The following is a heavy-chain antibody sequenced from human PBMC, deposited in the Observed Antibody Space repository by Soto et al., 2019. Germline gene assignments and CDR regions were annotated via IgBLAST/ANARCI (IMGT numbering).Heavy chain of an antibody. CDR2: IIPIFGTA. D-gene: IGHD5-18*01. J-gene: IGHJ6*02. CDR3: ARDPRGYSYGTGYYYYGMDV. CDR1: GGTFSSYA. V-gene: IGHV1-69*13. Sequence: ASVKVSCKASGGTFSSYAISWVRQAPGQGLEWMGGIIPIFGTANYAQKFQGRVTITADESTSTAYMELSSLRSEDTVVYYCARDPRGYSYGTGYYYYGMDVWGQGTTVTVSS.